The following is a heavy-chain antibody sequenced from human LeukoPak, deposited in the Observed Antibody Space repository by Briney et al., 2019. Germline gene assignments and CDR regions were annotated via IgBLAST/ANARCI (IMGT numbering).Heavy chain of an antibody. CDR1: GFTFSSYW. J-gene: IGHJ4*02. D-gene: IGHD2-21*01. V-gene: IGHV3-7*01. CDR2: IKQDGSEK. Sequence: PGGSLRLFCAASGFTFSSYWMSWVRQAPGKGLEWVANIKQDGSEKYYVDSVKGRFTISRDNTKNSLYLQMNSLRAEDTAVYYCARVSAMVIPLFDYWGQGALVTVSS. CDR3: ARVSAMVIPLFDY.